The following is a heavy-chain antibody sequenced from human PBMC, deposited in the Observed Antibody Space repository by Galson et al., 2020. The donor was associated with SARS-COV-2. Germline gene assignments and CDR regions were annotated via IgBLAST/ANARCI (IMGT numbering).Heavy chain of an antibody. J-gene: IGHJ3*02. D-gene: IGHD6-13*01. CDR2: IYYSGST. CDR1: GGYISSSSYY. Sequence: SETLSLTCTVSGGYISSSSYYWGWIRQPPGKGLEWIGSIYYSGSTYYNPSLKSRVTISVDTSKNQFSLKLSSVTAADTAVYYCARDVIAAAGGAFDIWGQGTMVTVSS. V-gene: IGHV4-39*07. CDR3: ARDVIAAAGGAFDI.